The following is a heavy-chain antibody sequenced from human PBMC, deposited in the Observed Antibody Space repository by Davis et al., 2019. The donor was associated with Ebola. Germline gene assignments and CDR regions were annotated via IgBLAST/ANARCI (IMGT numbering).Heavy chain of an antibody. CDR3: ARAYQLLRPDWFDP. Sequence: GGSLRLSCAASGFTVSNNYMSWVRQAPGKGLEWVSVFYIAGDTYYADSVKGRFTISRDNSKNTLYLQMNSLRAEDTAVYYCARAYQLLRPDWFDPWGQGTLVTVSS. J-gene: IGHJ5*02. D-gene: IGHD2-2*01. CDR1: GFTVSNNY. CDR2: FYIAGDT. V-gene: IGHV3-53*01.